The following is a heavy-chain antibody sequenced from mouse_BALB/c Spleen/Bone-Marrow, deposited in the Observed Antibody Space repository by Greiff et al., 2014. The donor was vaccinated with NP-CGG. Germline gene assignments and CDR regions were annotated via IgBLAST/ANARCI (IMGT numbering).Heavy chain of an antibody. J-gene: IGHJ3*01. D-gene: IGHD2-3*01. V-gene: IGHV2-6-1*01. Sequence: QVHVKQSGPGLVAPSQSLSITCTISGFSLTTYGVHWVRQPPGKGLEWLVVIWSDGSTTYNSALKSRLSISKDNSKSQVFLKLNSLQTDDTAMYHCARHDNDGYYLAYWGQGTLVTVSA. CDR1: GFSLTTYG. CDR2: IWSDGST. CDR3: ARHDNDGYYLAY.